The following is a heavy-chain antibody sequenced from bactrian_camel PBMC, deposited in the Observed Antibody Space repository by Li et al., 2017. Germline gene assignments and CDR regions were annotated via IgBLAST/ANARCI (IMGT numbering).Heavy chain of an antibody. V-gene: IGHV3S6*01. CDR2: IDTDGAT. CDR1: ETIYRWYC. D-gene: IGHD6*01. Sequence: HVQLVESGGGSVQAGGSLRLSCTASETIYRWYCTGWFRQAPGKEREGVGGIDTDGATSYADSVKGRFTGSKDNAKNTLYLQMNSLKPEDTALYYCAPGTVAAPSPTPGARGPRSPSP. J-gene: IGHJ4*01. CDR3: APGTVAAPSPTP.